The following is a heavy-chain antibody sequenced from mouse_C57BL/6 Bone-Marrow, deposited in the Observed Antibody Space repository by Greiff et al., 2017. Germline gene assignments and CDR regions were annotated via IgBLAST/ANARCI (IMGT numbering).Heavy chain of an antibody. CDR2: INPSSGYT. V-gene: IGHV1-4*01. Sequence: QVQLKESGAELARPGASVKMSCKASGYTFTSYTMHWVKQRPGQGLEWIGYINPSSGYTKYNQKFKDKATLTADKSSSTAYMQLSSLTSEDSAVYYCARERDFDYWGQGTTRTVSS. J-gene: IGHJ2*01. CDR1: GYTFTSYT. CDR3: ARERDFDY.